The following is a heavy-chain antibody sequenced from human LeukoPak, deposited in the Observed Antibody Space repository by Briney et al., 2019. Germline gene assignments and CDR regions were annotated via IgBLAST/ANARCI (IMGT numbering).Heavy chain of an antibody. D-gene: IGHD6-13*01. CDR3: AKDILAAGLFFDF. CDR2: ITSGGST. V-gene: IGHV3-23*01. CDR1: GFTFSNYA. J-gene: IGHJ4*02. Sequence: PGGSLRLSCAASGFTFSNYAMNWVRQAPGKGLEWVSVITSGGSTYYAGSVKGRFTISRDNAKNSLYLQMNSLRAEDTAVYYCAKDILAAGLFFDFWGQGTLVTVSS.